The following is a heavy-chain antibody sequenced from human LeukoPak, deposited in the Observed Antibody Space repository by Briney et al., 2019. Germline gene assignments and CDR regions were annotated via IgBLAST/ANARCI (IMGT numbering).Heavy chain of an antibody. Sequence: GGSLRLSCAASGFTFSSYSMNWVRQAPGEGLEWVSYISSSSSTIYYADSVKGRFTISRDNAKNSLYLQMNSLRAEDTAVYYCAGDLGVVVPAANQPLGIWGQGTMVTVSS. CDR3: AGDLGVVVPAANQPLGI. CDR2: ISSSSSTI. CDR1: GFTFSSYS. V-gene: IGHV3-48*01. J-gene: IGHJ3*02. D-gene: IGHD2-2*01.